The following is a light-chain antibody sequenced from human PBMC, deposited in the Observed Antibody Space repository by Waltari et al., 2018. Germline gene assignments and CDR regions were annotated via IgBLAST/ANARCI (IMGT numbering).Light chain of an antibody. V-gene: IGKV3-20*01. CDR2: GAS. CDR1: QSSGIY. CDR3: QHYVRLPVT. J-gene: IGKJ1*01. Sequence: EIMLPQSPGTLSLSPGERATLPCRASQSSGIYLAWYQQRPGQAPRLLIYGASNRATGIPDRFSGSGSGTDFSLTISRLDPEDFAVYYCQHYVRLPVTFGHGTKVEIK.